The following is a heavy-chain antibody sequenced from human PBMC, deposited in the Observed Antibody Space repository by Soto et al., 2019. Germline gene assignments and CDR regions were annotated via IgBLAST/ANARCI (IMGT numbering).Heavy chain of an antibody. D-gene: IGHD3-22*01. Sequence: APVEGSCEASGFSFDSHGLSWVRQAPGQRLEWMGWISVYDGKTNYAQKFQGRVTITTDTFTSTAYMELTSLTSGDTAIYYCARPDYYNTGSGAFDIWGQGKMVTVSA. V-gene: IGHV1-18*01. CDR3: ARPDYYNTGSGAFDI. J-gene: IGHJ3*02. CDR2: ISVYDGKT. CDR1: GFSFDSHG.